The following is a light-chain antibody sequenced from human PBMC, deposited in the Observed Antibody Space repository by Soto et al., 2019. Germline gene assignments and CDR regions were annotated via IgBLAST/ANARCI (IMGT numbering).Light chain of an antibody. Sequence: QSVLTQSPSASASLGASVKLTCTLSSGHSSYAIAWHQQQPEKGPRYLMKLNNDGSHTKGDGIPDRFSGSSSGAERYLTISSLQSEDEAEYYCLTWGTGPWVFGGGTKLTVL. V-gene: IGLV4-69*01. CDR1: SGHSSYA. CDR2: LNNDGSH. J-gene: IGLJ3*02. CDR3: LTWGTGPWV.